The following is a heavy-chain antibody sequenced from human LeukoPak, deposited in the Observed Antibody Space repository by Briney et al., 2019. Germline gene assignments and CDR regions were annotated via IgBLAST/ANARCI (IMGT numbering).Heavy chain of an antibody. D-gene: IGHD6-19*01. CDR1: GYTFTSYG. CDR3: ARDGRRGQWLVPEYFDY. CDR2: ISAYNGNT. Sequence: ASVKVSCKASGYTFTSYGISWVRQAPGQGLEWMGWISAYNGNTNYAQKLQGRVTMTTDTSTSTAYMELRSLRSDDTAVYYCARDGRRGQWLVPEYFDYWGQGTLVTVSS. V-gene: IGHV1-18*01. J-gene: IGHJ4*02.